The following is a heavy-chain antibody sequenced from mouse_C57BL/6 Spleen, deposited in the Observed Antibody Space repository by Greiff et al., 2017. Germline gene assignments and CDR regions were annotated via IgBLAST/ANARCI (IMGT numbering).Heavy chain of an antibody. J-gene: IGHJ2*01. CDR2: IDPSDSET. D-gene: IGHD2-5*01. CDR1: GYTFTSYW. CDR3: ARERAYSNSPFDY. V-gene: IGHV1-52*01. Sequence: QVQLQQPGAELVRPGSSVKLSCKASGYTFTSYWMHWVKQRPIQGLEWIGNIDPSDSETHYNQKFKDKATLTVDKSSSTAYMQLSSLTSEDSAVYYWARERAYSNSPFDYWGQGTTLTVSS.